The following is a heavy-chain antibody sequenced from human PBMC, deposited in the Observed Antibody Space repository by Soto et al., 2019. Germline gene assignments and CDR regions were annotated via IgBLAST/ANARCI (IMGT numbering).Heavy chain of an antibody. J-gene: IGHJ5*02. V-gene: IGHV3-23*01. CDR2: IRGTNGNT. CDR1: GFTFSSSA. CDR3: AKCTVDTIVSSGWCNWLEP. Sequence: EVQLLESGGGLVQPGGSLRLSCAASGFTFSSSAMSWVRQAPGKGLEWVSAIRGTNGNTHYAESVKGRLTISRDNSKNTLYLQKNFLRAEDTAVYDWAKCTVDTIVSSGWCNWLEPWGQGTLVIVSS. D-gene: IGHD6-19*01.